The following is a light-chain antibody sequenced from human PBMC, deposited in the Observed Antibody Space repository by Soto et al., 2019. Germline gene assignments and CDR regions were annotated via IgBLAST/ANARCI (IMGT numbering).Light chain of an antibody. J-gene: IGLJ2*01. CDR1: NIGSKS. V-gene: IGLV3-21*04. CDR2: YDS. CDR3: PVWHSSSDHLV. Sequence: SYELTQPPSVSVAKGKTARITCGGNNIGSKSVHWYQQKTGQAPFLVIYYDSYRPSGIPERFSGSNSGNTATLTVSRVEAGDEADYYCPVWHSSSDHLVLGGVTTLTLL.